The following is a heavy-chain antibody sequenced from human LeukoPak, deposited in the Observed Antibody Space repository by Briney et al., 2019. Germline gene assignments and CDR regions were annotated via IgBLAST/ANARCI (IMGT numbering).Heavy chain of an antibody. CDR2: ISSSSSTI. CDR1: GFTFSSYS. J-gene: IGHJ5*02. V-gene: IGHV3-48*01. Sequence: GSLRLSCAASGFTFSSYSMNWVRQAPGKGLEWVSYISSSSSTIYYADSVKGRFTISRDNAKNSLYLQMNSLRAEDTAVYYCARDRELSGYFPNWFDPWGQGTLVTVSS. D-gene: IGHD3-22*01. CDR3: ARDRELSGYFPNWFDP.